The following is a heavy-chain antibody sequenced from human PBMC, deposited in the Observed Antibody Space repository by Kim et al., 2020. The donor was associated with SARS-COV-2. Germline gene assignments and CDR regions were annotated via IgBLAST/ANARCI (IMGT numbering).Heavy chain of an antibody. D-gene: IGHD3-22*01. CDR3: ARARATYYDSSGSYAFDI. Sequence: KGRFTISRDNAKNSLYLQMNSLRAEDTAVYYCARARATYYDSSGSYAFDIWGQGTMVTVSS. V-gene: IGHV3-11*06. J-gene: IGHJ3*02.